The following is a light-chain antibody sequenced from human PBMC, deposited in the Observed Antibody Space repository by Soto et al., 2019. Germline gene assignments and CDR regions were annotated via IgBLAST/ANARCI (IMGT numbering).Light chain of an antibody. CDR3: SSYTSSSTLVV. V-gene: IGLV2-14*01. CDR2: EVS. Sequence: QSALTQPASVSGSPGQSITMSCTGTSSDVGGYKYVSWYQQHPGKAPKLMIYEVSNRPSGVSNRFSGSKFGNTASLTISGLQAEDEADYYCSSYTSSSTLVVFGGGTKLTVL. CDR1: SSDVGGYKY. J-gene: IGLJ2*01.